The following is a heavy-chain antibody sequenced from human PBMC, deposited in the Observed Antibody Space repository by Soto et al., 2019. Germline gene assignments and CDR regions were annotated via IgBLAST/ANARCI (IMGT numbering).Heavy chain of an antibody. CDR1: SGSISSSNW. Sequence: SETLSVTCAVSSGSISSSNWWSWVRQPPGKGLEWIGEIYHSGSTNYNPSLKSRVTISVDKSKNQFSLKLSSVTAADTAVYYCARAVTTTVTTFYYYYYMDVWGKGTTVTVSS. J-gene: IGHJ6*03. D-gene: IGHD4-4*01. V-gene: IGHV4-4*02. CDR3: ARAVTTTVTTFYYYYYMDV. CDR2: IYHSGST.